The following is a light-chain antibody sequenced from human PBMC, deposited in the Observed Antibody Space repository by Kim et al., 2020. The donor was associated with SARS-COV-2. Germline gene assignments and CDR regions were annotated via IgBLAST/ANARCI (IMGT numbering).Light chain of an antibody. CDR3: LYYYGGACV. J-gene: IGLJ3*02. CDR2: STT. V-gene: IGLV7-43*01. CDR1: TGDVTSGNY. Sequence: PGRTVTPTWSASTGDVTSGNYPSWFQQKPGQAPRQLIYSTTNKQSWTPARFSGSLLGGKAALTLSGVQPEDEADYYCLYYYGGACVFGGGTQLTVL.